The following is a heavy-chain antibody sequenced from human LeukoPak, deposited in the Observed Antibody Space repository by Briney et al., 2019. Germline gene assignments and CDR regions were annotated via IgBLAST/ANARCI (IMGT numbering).Heavy chain of an antibody. V-gene: IGHV3-30-3*01. CDR1: GFTFSSYA. J-gene: IGHJ4*02. CDR2: ISYDGSNK. Sequence: PGRSLRLSCAASGFTFSSYAMHWVRQAPGKGLEWVAVISYDGSNKYYADSVKGRFTISRDNSKNTLYLQMNSLRAEDTAVYYCAKDIRMYSNYLPLIDYWGQGTLVTVSS. CDR3: AKDIRMYSNYLPLIDY. D-gene: IGHD4-11*01.